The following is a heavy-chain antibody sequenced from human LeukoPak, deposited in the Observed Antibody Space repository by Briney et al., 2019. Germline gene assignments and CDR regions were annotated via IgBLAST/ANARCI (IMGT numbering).Heavy chain of an antibody. J-gene: IGHJ5*02. CDR1: GFTFSSYW. CDR3: ARAPYCSSTSCLFDP. D-gene: IGHD2-2*01. V-gene: IGHV3-7*01. CDR2: IKQDGSEK. Sequence: PGGSLRLSCAASGFTFSSYWMSWVRQAPGKGLEWVANIKQDGSEKYYVDSVKGRFTISRDNAKNSLYLQMNSQRAEDTAVYYCARAPYCSSTSCLFDPWGQGTLVTVSS.